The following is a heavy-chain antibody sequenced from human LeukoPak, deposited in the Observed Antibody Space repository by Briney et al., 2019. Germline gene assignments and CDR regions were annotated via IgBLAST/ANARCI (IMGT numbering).Heavy chain of an antibody. CDR1: GYTFTGYY. D-gene: IGHD2-15*01. J-gene: IGHJ6*02. CDR2: INPNSGGT. Sequence: ASVKVSCKASGYTFTGYYMHWVRQAPGQGLEWMGWINPNSGGTNYAQKFQGRVTMTRDTSISTAYMELSRLRSDDTAVYYCARDRVRRYCSGGSCYIYYYGMDVWGQGTTVTVSS. V-gene: IGHV1-2*02. CDR3: ARDRVRRYCSGGSCYIYYYGMDV.